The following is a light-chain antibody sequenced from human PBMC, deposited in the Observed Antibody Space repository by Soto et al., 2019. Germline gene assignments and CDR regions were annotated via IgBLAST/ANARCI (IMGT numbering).Light chain of an antibody. Sequence: QSVLTQPPSVSGAPGQRVTISCTGSSSNIGAGYDVHWYQQLPGTAPKLLLYGNINRPSGVPDRVSGSKSCTSASLAITGLQAEDEADYYCQSYDSSLSGWVFGGGTKLTVL. CDR1: SSNIGAGYD. V-gene: IGLV1-40*01. CDR2: GNI. J-gene: IGLJ3*02. CDR3: QSYDSSLSGWV.